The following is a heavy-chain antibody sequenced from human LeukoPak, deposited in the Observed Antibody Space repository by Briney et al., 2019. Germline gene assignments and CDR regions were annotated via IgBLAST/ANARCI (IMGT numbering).Heavy chain of an antibody. CDR1: GGSISSYY. Sequence: SETLSLTCTVSGGSISSYYWSWIRQPPGKGLEWIGYIYYSGSTNYNPSLKSRVTISVDTSKNQFSLKLSSVTAADTAVYYCAIGLRVTIFGVVPYYYYMDVWGKGTTVTVSS. V-gene: IGHV4-59*01. D-gene: IGHD3-3*01. CDR2: IYYSGST. CDR3: AIGLRVTIFGVVPYYYYMDV. J-gene: IGHJ6*03.